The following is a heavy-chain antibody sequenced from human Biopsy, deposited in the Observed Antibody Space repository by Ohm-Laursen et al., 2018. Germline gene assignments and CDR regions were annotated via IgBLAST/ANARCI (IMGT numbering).Heavy chain of an antibody. CDR3: AATSTLYYYYYAMDV. CDR2: IVVGSGHT. V-gene: IGHV1-58*01. Sequence: PVKVSCKASGFTFSSSAVQWVRQARGQRLEWIGWIVVGSGHTNYAQKFQERVTITRDMSTSTAYMELTSLRSEDTAVYYCAATSTLYYYYYAMDVWDQGTTITVSS. CDR1: GFTFSSSA. J-gene: IGHJ6*02.